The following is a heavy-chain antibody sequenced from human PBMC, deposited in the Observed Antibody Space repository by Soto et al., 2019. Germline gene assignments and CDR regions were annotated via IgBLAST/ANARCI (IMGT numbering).Heavy chain of an antibody. CDR1: GGSVSSGSYY. CDR2: INYSGST. Sequence: SETLSLTCTVSGGSVSSGSYYWNWIRQPPGKGLEWIGYINYSGSTNYNPSLKSRVTISVDTSKNQFSLKLSSVTAADTAVYYCARVNTAMEYYYYYGMDVWGQGTTVTVSS. D-gene: IGHD5-18*01. V-gene: IGHV4-61*01. CDR3: ARVNTAMEYYYYYGMDV. J-gene: IGHJ6*02.